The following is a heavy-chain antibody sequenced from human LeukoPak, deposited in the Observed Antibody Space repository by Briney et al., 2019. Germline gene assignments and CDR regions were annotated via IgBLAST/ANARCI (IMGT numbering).Heavy chain of an antibody. V-gene: IGHV4-4*07. CDR1: GGSISSYY. CDR3: ARDTPSSSGHGVAFDI. J-gene: IGHJ3*02. D-gene: IGHD3-22*01. CDR2: IYTSGST. Sequence: SETLSLTCTVSGGSISSYYWSWIRQPAGKGLEWIGRIYTSGSTNYNPSLQSRITISVDKSKNQFSLKVRSVTAADTAVYYCARDTPSSSGHGVAFDIWGQGTMVTVSS.